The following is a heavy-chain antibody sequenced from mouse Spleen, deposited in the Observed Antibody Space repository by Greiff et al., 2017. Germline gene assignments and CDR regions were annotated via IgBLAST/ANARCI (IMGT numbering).Heavy chain of an antibody. J-gene: IGHJ4*01. D-gene: IGHD1-1*01. V-gene: IGHV1-4*01. CDR2: INPSSGYT. CDR3: ARSPLHYYGSSYAMDY. CDR1: GYTFTSYT. Sequence: VKLMESGAELARPGASVKMSCKASGYTFTSYTMHWVKQRPGQGLEWIGYINPSSGYTKYNQKFKDKATLTADKSSSTAYMQLSSLTSEDSAVYYCARSPLHYYGSSYAMDYWGQGTSVTVSS.